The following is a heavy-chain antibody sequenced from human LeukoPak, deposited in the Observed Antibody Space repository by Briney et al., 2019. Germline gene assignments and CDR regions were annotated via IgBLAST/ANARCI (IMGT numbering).Heavy chain of an antibody. D-gene: IGHD3-22*01. CDR3: AKDLSGITMIVVADAFDI. CDR2: ISGSGGST. Sequence: PGGSLRLSCAASGFTFSSYAMSRVRQAPGKGLEWVSAISGSGGSTYYADSVKGRFTISRDNSKNTLYLQMNSLRAEDTAVYYCAKDLSGITMIVVADAFDIWGQGTMVTVSS. J-gene: IGHJ3*02. V-gene: IGHV3-23*01. CDR1: GFTFSSYA.